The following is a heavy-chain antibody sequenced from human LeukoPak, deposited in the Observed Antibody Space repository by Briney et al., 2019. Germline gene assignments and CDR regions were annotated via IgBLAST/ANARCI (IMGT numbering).Heavy chain of an antibody. J-gene: IGHJ6*02. CDR2: INHSGSA. Sequence: NSSETLSLTCTVSGVSLTGYYCNWIRQSPGKGLEWIGKINHSGSANYNPSLKSRVTISVDTSKNQFSLKLSSVTAADTAVYYCARGVTVRGMDVWGQGTTVTVSS. CDR3: ARGVTVRGMDV. V-gene: IGHV4-34*01. D-gene: IGHD4-17*01. CDR1: GVSLTGYY.